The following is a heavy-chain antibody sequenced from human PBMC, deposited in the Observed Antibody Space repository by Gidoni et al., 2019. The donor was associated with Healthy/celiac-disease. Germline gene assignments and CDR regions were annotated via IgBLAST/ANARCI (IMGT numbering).Heavy chain of an antibody. D-gene: IGHD4-17*01. Sequence: QVQLQESGPGLVKPSETLSLPCTVSGGSISSYYWSWIRQPAGKGLEWIGRIYTSGSTNYNPSLKSRVTMSVDTSKNQFSLKLSSVTAADTAVYYCARVSLDYGDYVGDFDYWGQGTLVTVSS. CDR3: ARVSLDYGDYVGDFDY. CDR2: IYTSGST. CDR1: GGSISSYY. J-gene: IGHJ4*02. V-gene: IGHV4-4*07.